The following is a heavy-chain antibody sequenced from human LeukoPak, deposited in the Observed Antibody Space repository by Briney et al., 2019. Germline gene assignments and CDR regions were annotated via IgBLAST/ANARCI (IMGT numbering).Heavy chain of an antibody. CDR1: GGSISSGDYY. Sequence: SETLSLTCTVSGGSISSGDYYWSWIRQPPGKGLEWIGYIYYSGSTYYNPSLKSRVTISVDTSKNQSSLKLSSVTAADTAVYYCARGSLWDRYYFDYWGQGTLVTVSS. J-gene: IGHJ4*02. D-gene: IGHD2/OR15-2a*01. V-gene: IGHV4-30-4*01. CDR2: IYYSGST. CDR3: ARGSLWDRYYFDY.